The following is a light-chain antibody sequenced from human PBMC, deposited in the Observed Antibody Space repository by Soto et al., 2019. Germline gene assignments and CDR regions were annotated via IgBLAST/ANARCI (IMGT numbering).Light chain of an antibody. CDR3: TSCTRSSAPNYV. V-gene: IGLV2-14*03. CDR1: SSDVGGYNS. CDR2: DVT. J-gene: IGLJ1*01. Sequence: QSALTQPASVSGSPGQSITISCTGTSSDVGGYNSVSWYQQHPGKAPKLMIYDVTNRPSGISNRFSGSKSGNTASLTISGLQAEDEADYYCTSCTRSSAPNYVFGTGTKLTVL.